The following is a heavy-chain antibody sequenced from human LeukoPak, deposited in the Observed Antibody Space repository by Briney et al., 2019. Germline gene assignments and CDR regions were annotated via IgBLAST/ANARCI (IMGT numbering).Heavy chain of an antibody. V-gene: IGHV3-33*01. CDR1: GFTFTNFG. J-gene: IGHJ4*02. Sequence: GGSLRLSCAASGFTFTNFGMHWVRQAPGKGLEWVAVIWYDGSNKNYADSVKGRFTISRDDSKNTLYLQMDSLRAEDTAVYYCARDTASEHFDYRGQGTLVTVSS. CDR3: ARDTASEHFDY. D-gene: IGHD5-18*01. CDR2: IWYDGSNK.